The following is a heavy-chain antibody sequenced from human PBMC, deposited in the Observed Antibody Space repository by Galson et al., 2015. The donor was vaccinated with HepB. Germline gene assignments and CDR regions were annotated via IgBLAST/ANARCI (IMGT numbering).Heavy chain of an antibody. V-gene: IGHV3-7*03. J-gene: IGHJ3*01. CDR2: VKEDGSET. CDR1: GFTLSSVW. CDR3: TRGHF. Sequence: SLRLSCAASGFTLSSVWMSWVRQAPGKGLEWVANVKEDGSETSYVDSVKGRFTISRDNAKNALYLQINNLRAEDTAVYYCTRGHFWGPGTTVTVFS.